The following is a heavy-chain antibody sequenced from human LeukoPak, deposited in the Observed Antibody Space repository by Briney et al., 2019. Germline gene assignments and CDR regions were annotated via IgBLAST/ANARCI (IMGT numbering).Heavy chain of an antibody. J-gene: IGHJ4*02. Sequence: GGSLRLSCAASGFASSSSAMHWVRQAPGKGLEWVAVIPPDESNKHYVESVKGRFTISRDNSKNTLYLQMNSLRAEDTAVYYCAKVATSDYFDYWGQGTLVTVSS. CDR2: IPPDESNK. D-gene: IGHD5-12*01. V-gene: IGHV3-30*07. CDR3: AKVATSDYFDY. CDR1: GFASSSSA.